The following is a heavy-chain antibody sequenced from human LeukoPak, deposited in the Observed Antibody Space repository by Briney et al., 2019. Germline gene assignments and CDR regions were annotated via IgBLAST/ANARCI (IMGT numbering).Heavy chain of an antibody. D-gene: IGHD4-17*01. Sequence: RSGGSLRLSCAASGFTFSSYGMSWVRQAPGKGLEWVSAISGSGGSTYYADSVKGRFTISRDNSKNTLYLQMNSLRAEDTAVYYCAKDSGYLDYEDPGWFDPWGQGTLVTVSS. J-gene: IGHJ5*02. CDR1: GFTFSSYG. CDR3: AKDSGYLDYEDPGWFDP. CDR2: ISGSGGST. V-gene: IGHV3-23*01.